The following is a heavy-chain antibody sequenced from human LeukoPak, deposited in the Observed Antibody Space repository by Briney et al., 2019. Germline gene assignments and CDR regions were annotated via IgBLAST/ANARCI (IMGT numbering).Heavy chain of an antibody. CDR1: GFTFSSYA. CDR2: ISGSGGST. J-gene: IGHJ4*02. D-gene: IGHD1-26*01. V-gene: IGHV3-23*01. Sequence: PGGSLRLSCAASGFTFSSYAMSWVRQAPGKGLGWVSAISGSGGSTSYADSVKGRFTISRDNAKNTLYLQMNSLRAEDTAVYYCARDLLGNSGSYLRHPNGPPFDYWGQGTLVTVSS. CDR3: ARDLLGNSGSYLRHPNGPPFDY.